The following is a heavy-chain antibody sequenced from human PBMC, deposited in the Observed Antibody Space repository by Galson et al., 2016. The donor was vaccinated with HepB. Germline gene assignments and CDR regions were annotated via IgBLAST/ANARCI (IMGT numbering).Heavy chain of an antibody. CDR3: ARDDSGGWYGFHYGMDV. V-gene: IGHV4-59*01. CDR2: IYYSGRT. D-gene: IGHD6-19*01. Sequence: LSLTCTVSGASISGYYLSWIRQPPGKGLEWIGYIYYSGRTNYNPSLKSRVTISVDTSKNQFSLKLSTVTAADTAVYYCARDDSGGWYGFHYGMDVWGQGTTVTVSS. J-gene: IGHJ6*02. CDR1: GASISGYY.